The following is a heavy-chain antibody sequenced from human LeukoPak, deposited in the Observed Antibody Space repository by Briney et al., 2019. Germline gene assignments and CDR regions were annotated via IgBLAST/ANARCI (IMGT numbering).Heavy chain of an antibody. J-gene: IGHJ5*02. D-gene: IGHD6-13*01. CDR2: ISYDGSNK. Sequence: PGGSLRLSCAASGFTFSSYGMHWVRQAPGKGLEWVAVISYDGSNKYYADSVKGRFTISRDNSKNTLYLQMNSLRAEDTAVYYCARDRPGVRIAAAPGRFDPWGQGTLVTVSS. CDR3: ARDRPGVRIAAAPGRFDP. V-gene: IGHV3-30*03. CDR1: GFTFSSYG.